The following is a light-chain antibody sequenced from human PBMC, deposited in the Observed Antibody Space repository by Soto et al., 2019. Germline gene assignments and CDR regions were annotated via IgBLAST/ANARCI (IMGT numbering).Light chain of an antibody. CDR2: KAS. V-gene: IGKV1-5*03. CDR3: QHYNSYSEA. CDR1: QSISSW. Sequence: DIQMTQSPSTLSASVGDRVTITCRASQSISSWLAWYQQKPGKAPKLLIYKASSLESGVPSRFSGSGSGTEFTLTISSLQPDDFVTYYCQHYNSYSEALGQGTKVDIK. J-gene: IGKJ1*01.